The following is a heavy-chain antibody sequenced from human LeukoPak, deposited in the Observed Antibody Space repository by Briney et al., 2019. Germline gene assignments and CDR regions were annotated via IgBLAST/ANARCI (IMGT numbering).Heavy chain of an antibody. D-gene: IGHD6-13*01. CDR1: GGSFSGYY. V-gene: IGHV4-34*01. J-gene: IGHJ4*02. Sequence: SETLSLTCAVYGGSFSGYYWSWIRQPPGKGLEGIGEINHSGSTNYNPSLKSRVTISVDTSKNQFSLKLSSVTAADTAVYYCASFLYSSSTTSYFDYWGQGTLVTVSS. CDR2: INHSGST. CDR3: ASFLYSSSTTSYFDY.